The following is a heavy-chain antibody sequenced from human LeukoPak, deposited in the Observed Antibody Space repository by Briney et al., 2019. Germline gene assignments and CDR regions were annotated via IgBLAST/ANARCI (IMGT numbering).Heavy chain of an antibody. J-gene: IGHJ4*02. CDR1: GFTFSSYW. CDR2: IKQDGSEK. V-gene: IGHV3-7*01. CDR3: ARSPSCSSGWLFDY. D-gene: IGHD6-19*01. Sequence: GGSLRLSCAASGFTFSSYWMSWVRQVPGKGLEWVANIKQDGSEKYYVDSVKGRFTISRDNAKNSLYLQMNSLRAEDTAVYYCARSPSCSSGWLFDYWGQGTLVTVSS.